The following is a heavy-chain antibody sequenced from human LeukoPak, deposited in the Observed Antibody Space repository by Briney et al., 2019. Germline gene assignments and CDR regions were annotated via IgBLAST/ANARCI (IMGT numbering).Heavy chain of an antibody. Sequence: SQTLSLTCAISGDSVSSNSVAWNWIRQSPSRGLEWLVRTYYRSMWYSDYAVSVKSRIIINPDTSKNQFSLMLSSVTAADTAVYYCASQVYYYYYMDVWGKGTTVTVSS. CDR2: TYYRSMWYS. J-gene: IGHJ6*03. CDR3: ASQVYYYYYMDV. CDR1: GDSVSSNSVA. V-gene: IGHV6-1*01.